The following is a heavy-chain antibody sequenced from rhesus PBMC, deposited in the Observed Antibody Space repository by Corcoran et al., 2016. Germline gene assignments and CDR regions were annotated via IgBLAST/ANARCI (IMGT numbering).Heavy chain of an antibody. CDR1: GYTFTDYY. V-gene: IGHV1-138*01. J-gene: IGHJ5-1*01. D-gene: IGHD1-14*01. CDR2: RKPKTGCK. Sequence: QVQLVQSGAEVKKPGSSVKVSCKASGYTFTDYYMHWVRQAPRQGLEWMGKRKPKTGCKNCEQKFQGRGNMTRDTSTSTGYMELSSLRSEDTAVYYWVAGTKNRFDVWGPGVLVTVSS. CDR3: VAGTKNRFDV.